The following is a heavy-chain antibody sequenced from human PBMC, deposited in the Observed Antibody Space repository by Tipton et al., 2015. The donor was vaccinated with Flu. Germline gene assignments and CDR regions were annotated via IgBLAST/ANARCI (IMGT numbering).Heavy chain of an antibody. D-gene: IGHD3-10*02. CDR2: IYHSGST. Sequence: TLSLTCAVSGDSISSDYYWGWIRQFPGKGLEWIGTIYHSGSTYYNPSLKSRLTMSVDTSKNQFSLKLSSVTAADTAVYYCARHTGDSVRGVIDYWGQGTLVTVSS. V-gene: IGHV4-38-2*01. J-gene: IGHJ4*02. CDR1: GDSISSDYY. CDR3: ARHTGDSVRGVIDY.